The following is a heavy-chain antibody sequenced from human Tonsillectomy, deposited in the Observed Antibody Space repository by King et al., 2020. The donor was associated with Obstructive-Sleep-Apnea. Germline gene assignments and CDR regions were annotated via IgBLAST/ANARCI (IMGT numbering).Heavy chain of an antibody. Sequence: QLQESGPGLVKPSETLSLTCTVSGASISSYYWSWIRQPPGKGLEWIGYIYYIGSTNYNPSLKSRVTISVDTSKNQFSLKLRSVTAADTAVYYCARRLGSSGWFFFDPWGQGALVTVSS. J-gene: IGHJ5*02. D-gene: IGHD6-19*01. CDR2: IYYIGST. V-gene: IGHV4-59*08. CDR3: ARRLGSSGWFFFDP. CDR1: GASISSYY.